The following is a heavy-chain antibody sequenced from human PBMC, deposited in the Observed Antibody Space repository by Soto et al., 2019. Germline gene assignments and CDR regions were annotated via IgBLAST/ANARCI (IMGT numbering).Heavy chain of an antibody. J-gene: IGHJ4*02. CDR1: GGTFSSYA. CDR2: IIPIFGTA. D-gene: IGHD1-1*01. Sequence: ASVKVSCKASGGTFSSYAISWVRQAPGQGLEWMGGIIPIFGTANYAQKFQGRVTITADESTSTAYMELSSLRSEDTAVYYCERNYGVEQLEVFYIDYWGQGTLVTVSS. CDR3: ERNYGVEQLEVFYIDY. V-gene: IGHV1-69*13.